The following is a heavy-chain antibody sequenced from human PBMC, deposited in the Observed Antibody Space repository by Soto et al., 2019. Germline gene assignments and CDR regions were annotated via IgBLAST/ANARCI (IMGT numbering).Heavy chain of an antibody. D-gene: IGHD2-8*01. CDR2: IIPIFGTA. CDR1: GGTFSSYA. CDR3: ARDHCTNGVCYTTTYYFDY. J-gene: IGHJ4*02. V-gene: IGHV1-69*01. Sequence: QVQLVQSGAEVKKPGSSVKVSCKASGGTFSSYAISWVRQAPGQGLEWLGGIIPIFGTANYAQKFQGRVTITADESTSTAYMELSSLRSEDTAVYYCARDHCTNGVCYTTTYYFDYWGQGTLVTVSS.